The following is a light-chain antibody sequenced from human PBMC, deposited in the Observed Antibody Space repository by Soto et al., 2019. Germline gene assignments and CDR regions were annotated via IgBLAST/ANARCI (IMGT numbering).Light chain of an antibody. CDR2: AAS. V-gene: IGKV1-39*01. CDR3: QQSYSTLT. CDR1: QSISSY. Sequence: DIQMTQSPSALSASVGDRVTITCRASQSISSYLNLYQQKPGKAPKLLIYAASSLQSVVPSRFSGSGSGTDFTLTISSLQPEDFATYYCQQSYSTLTFGGGTKVDIK. J-gene: IGKJ4*01.